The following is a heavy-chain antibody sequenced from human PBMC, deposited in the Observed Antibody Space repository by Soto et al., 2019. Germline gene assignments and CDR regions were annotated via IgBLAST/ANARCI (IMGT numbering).Heavy chain of an antibody. Sequence: EVQVVESGGGLVQPGGSLRLSCAASGFSVTNNYMNWVRQAPGKGLEWVSIIDIGGNTYYADSVKDRFTISRDNSRNTLYLHMDTLAAEDTAVYYCARGRGSTGYLGREHYFDYWGQGTLVTVSP. CDR1: GFSVTNNY. J-gene: IGHJ4*02. V-gene: IGHV3-66*01. D-gene: IGHD2-2*01. CDR3: ARGRGSTGYLGREHYFDY. CDR2: IDIGGNT.